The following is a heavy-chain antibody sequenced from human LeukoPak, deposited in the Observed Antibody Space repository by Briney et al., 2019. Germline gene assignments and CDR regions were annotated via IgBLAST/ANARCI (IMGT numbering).Heavy chain of an antibody. V-gene: IGHV3-30*14. CDR3: ARGSGRYYSYGIDV. J-gene: IGHJ6*02. D-gene: IGHD6-25*01. Sequence: GGSLRLSCVDPKFFLTTSPMHWVRQAPGKGLEWVAIVSYDETRTYYADSVKGRFTISSDRSKNTLYLQLNSLTVEDTAVYYCARGSGRYYSYGIDVWGQGTTVIVSS. CDR1: KFFLTTSP. CDR2: VSYDETRT.